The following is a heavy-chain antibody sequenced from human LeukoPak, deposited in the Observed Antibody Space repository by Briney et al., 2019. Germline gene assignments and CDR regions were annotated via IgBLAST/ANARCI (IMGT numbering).Heavy chain of an antibody. D-gene: IGHD6-19*01. Sequence: GGSLRLSCAASGFTFTSFAMSWVRQAPGKGLEWVANIKQDGSEKYYVDSVKGRFTISRDSAESSLYLQMNSLRAEDTAVYYCARGRIAVAGTYIPSNWGPQLYYMDVWGKGTTVTISS. J-gene: IGHJ6*03. CDR1: GFTFTSFA. CDR2: IKQDGSEK. CDR3: ARGRIAVAGTYIPSNWGPQLYYMDV. V-gene: IGHV3-7*01.